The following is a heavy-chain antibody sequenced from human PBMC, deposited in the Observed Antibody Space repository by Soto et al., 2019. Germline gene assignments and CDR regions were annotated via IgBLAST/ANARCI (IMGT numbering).Heavy chain of an antibody. CDR1: GGTFSSYA. CDR3: ARGIAARPGDYYDYGMDV. CDR2: IIPIFGTA. Sequence: QVQLVQSGAEVKKPGSSVKVSCKASGGTFSSYAISWVRQAPGQGLEWMGGIIPIFGTANYAQKFQGRVTITADESTSTAYMELSSLRSEDTAVYYCARGIAARPGDYYDYGMDVWGQGTTVTVSS. D-gene: IGHD6-6*01. V-gene: IGHV1-69*12. J-gene: IGHJ6*02.